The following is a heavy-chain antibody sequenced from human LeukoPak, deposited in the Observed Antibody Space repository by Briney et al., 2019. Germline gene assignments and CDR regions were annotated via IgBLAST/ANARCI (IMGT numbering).Heavy chain of an antibody. CDR1: GGSISSSSYY. D-gene: IGHD1-1*01. CDR2: IYYSGST. CDR3: SSYNWNDEFAFDI. J-gene: IGHJ3*02. Sequence: SETLSLTCTVSGGSISSSSYYWGWIRQPPGKGLEWIGSIYYSGSTYYNPSLKSRVTISVDTSKNQFSLKLSSVTAADTAVYYCSSYNWNDEFAFDIWGQGTMVIVSS. V-gene: IGHV4-39*01.